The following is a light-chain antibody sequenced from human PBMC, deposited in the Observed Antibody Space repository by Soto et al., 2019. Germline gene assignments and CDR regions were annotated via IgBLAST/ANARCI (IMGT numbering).Light chain of an antibody. CDR1: QSISSW. V-gene: IGKV1-5*01. CDR3: QQYNSYRT. Sequence: DIQMTQSPSTLSASVGDRGTITCRASQSISSWLAWYQQKPGKAPKLLIYDASSLESGVPSRLSGSGSGTEFTLTIRSLQPDDFATYDCQQYNSYRTFGQGTKVDIK. J-gene: IGKJ1*01. CDR2: DAS.